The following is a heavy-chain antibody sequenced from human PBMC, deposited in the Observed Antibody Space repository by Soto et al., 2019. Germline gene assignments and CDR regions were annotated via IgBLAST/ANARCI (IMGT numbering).Heavy chain of an antibody. J-gene: IGHJ4*02. CDR2: INHSGST. V-gene: IGHV4-34*01. Sequence: SETLSLTCAVYGGSFSGYYWTWIRQPPGTGLEWIGEINHSGSTNYNPSLNSRVTISVDTSKNQFSLKLTSVTAADTAVYYCARDKITGLFDYWGQGTLVTVSS. D-gene: IGHD2-8*02. CDR1: GGSFSGYY. CDR3: ARDKITGLFDY.